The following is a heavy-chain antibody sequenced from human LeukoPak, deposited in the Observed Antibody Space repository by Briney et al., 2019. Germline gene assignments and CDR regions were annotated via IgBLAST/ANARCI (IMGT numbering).Heavy chain of an antibody. J-gene: IGHJ4*02. D-gene: IGHD3-10*01. V-gene: IGHV3-11*01. CDR1: GFTFSDYY. CDR3: ARDWNRWFGEFYFDY. Sequence: GGSLRLSCAASGFTFSDYYMSWIRQAPGKGLEWVSYISSSGSTIYYADSVKGRFTISRDNAKNSLYLQMNSVRAEDTAMYYCARDWNRWFGEFYFDYWGQGTLVTVSS. CDR2: ISSSGSTI.